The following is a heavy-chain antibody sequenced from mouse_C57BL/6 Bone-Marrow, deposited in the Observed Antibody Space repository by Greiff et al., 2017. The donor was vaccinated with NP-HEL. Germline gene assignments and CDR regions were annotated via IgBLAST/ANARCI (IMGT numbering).Heavy chain of an antibody. Sequence: QVQLQQPGAELVKPGASVKMSCKASGYTFTSYWITWVKQRPGQGLEWIGDIYPGSGSTNYNEKFKSTATLTVDTSSSTAYMQLSSLTSEDSAVYYCARMGGYYAMDYWGQGTSVTVAS. D-gene: IGHD1-1*02. V-gene: IGHV1-55*01. CDR3: ARMGGYYAMDY. J-gene: IGHJ4*01. CDR1: GYTFTSYW. CDR2: IYPGSGST.